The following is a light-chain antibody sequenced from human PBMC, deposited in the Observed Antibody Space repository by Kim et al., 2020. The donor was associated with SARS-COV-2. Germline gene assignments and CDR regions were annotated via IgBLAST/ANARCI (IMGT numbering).Light chain of an antibody. CDR2: DTS. J-gene: IGKJ5*01. CDR1: QSVSSS. V-gene: IGKV3-11*01. CDR3: HQKVT. Sequence: EIVLTQSPATLSLSPGERATLSCRASQSVSSSLAWYQQKPGQAPRLLIYDTSTRASGIPARFSGSGSGTDFTLTISSLESEDFAIYHCHQKVTFGQGTRLEIK.